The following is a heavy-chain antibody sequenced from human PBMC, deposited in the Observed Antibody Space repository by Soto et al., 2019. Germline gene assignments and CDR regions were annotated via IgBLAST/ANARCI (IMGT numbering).Heavy chain of an antibody. CDR1: GFSLSTSGVG. J-gene: IGHJ6*03. V-gene: IGHV2-5*02. CDR2: IYWDDDK. Sequence: SGPTLVKPTQTLTLTRTFSGFSLSTSGVGVGWIRQPPGKALEWLALIYWDDDKRYSPPLKSRLTITKDTSKNQVVLTMTNMDPVDTATYYCAREYQLPPRDDYMDVWGKGTTVTVSS. CDR3: AREYQLPPRDDYMDV. D-gene: IGHD2-2*01.